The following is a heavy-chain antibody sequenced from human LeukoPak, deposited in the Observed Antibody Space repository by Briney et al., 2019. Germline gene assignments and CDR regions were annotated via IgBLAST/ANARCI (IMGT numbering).Heavy chain of an antibody. CDR2: ISGSGDTT. J-gene: IGHJ6*02. Sequence: GGSLRLSCAASGFTFRSYAISWVRQAPGKGLEWVSTISGSGDTTHYADSVKGRFTISRDNSENTLYLQMNSLRAEDTAVYYCAKKRGSSLPYFGIDLWGQGTTVTV. CDR3: AKKRGSSLPYFGIDL. CDR1: GFTFRSYA. V-gene: IGHV3-23*01. D-gene: IGHD3-10*01.